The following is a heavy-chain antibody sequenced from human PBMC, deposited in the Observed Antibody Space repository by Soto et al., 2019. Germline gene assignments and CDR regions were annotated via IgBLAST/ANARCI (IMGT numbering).Heavy chain of an antibody. D-gene: IGHD3-22*01. CDR3: AREFQYDSGGFRELYF. CDR2: ISAYNGNT. Sequence: QVHLEQSGAEVRKPGASVKVSCKASGYTFNSFGINWVRQAPGQGLEWLGWISAYNGNTNYAQKFHGRVTMTADTSTTTAYLELTSLRSDDTAVYYCAREFQYDSGGFRELYFWGQGTLVTVSS. J-gene: IGHJ4*02. V-gene: IGHV1-18*04. CDR1: GYTFNSFG.